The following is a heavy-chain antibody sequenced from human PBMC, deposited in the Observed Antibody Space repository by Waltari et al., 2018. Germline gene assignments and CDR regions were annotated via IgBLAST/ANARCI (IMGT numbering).Heavy chain of an antibody. J-gene: IGHJ3*02. V-gene: IGHV4-34*01. CDR2: INHSGST. CDR3: ARGRSEAFDI. Sequence: QVQLQQWGAGLLKPSETLSLTCAVYGGSFSGYYWSWIRQPTGKGLEWIGEINHSGSTNHKPFRKERVTISVDTSHNQVSLKLGFVTAADTAVYYCARGRSEAFDIWGQGTMVTVSS. CDR1: GGSFSGYY.